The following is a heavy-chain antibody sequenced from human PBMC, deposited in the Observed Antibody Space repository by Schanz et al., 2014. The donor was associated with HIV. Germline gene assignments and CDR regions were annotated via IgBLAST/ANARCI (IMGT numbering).Heavy chain of an antibody. CDR1: GYIFTSNG. Sequence: QVQLVQSGVEVKKPGASVKVSCKASGYIFTSNGISWVRQAPGQGLEWMGWVNPKSGNTGYAQKFQGRVTMTRNTSISTAYMELSSLRSDDTAVYYCARMSPSSTSYGDAFDVWGQGTMITVSS. D-gene: IGHD2-2*01. CDR2: VNPKSGNT. V-gene: IGHV1-8*02. CDR3: ARMSPSSTSYGDAFDV. J-gene: IGHJ3*01.